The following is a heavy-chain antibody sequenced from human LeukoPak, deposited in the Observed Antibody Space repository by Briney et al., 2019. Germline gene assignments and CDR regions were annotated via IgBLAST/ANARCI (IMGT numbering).Heavy chain of an antibody. J-gene: IGHJ4*02. V-gene: IGHV3-23*01. CDR2: ISGSGGST. Sequence: GGSLRLSCAASGFTFSSYAMSWVRQAPGKGLEWVSAISGSGGSTYYADSVKGRFTISRDNSKNTLYLQMNSLRAEDTAVYYCARDSGSSWYEGAFDYWGQGTLVTVSS. CDR3: ARDSGSSWYEGAFDY. D-gene: IGHD6-13*01. CDR1: GFTFSSYA.